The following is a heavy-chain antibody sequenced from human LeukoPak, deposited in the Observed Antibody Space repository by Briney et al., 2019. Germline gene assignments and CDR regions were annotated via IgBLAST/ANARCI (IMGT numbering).Heavy chain of an antibody. Sequence: GGSLRLSCAASGFTFSSYAMSWVRQAPGKGLEWVSAISGSGGSTYYADSVKGRFTISRDNSKNTLYLQMNSLRAEDTAVYYCVKGGGIRAYGYNWFDPWGQGTLVTVSS. CDR1: GFTFSSYA. CDR3: VKGGGIRAYGYNWFDP. CDR2: ISGSGGST. D-gene: IGHD3-10*01. V-gene: IGHV3-23*01. J-gene: IGHJ5*02.